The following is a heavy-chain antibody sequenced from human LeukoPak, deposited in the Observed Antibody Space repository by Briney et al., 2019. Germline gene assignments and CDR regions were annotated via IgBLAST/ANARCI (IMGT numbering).Heavy chain of an antibody. CDR3: TRRQTDDSSGYYGY. CDR1: GFTFSGSA. D-gene: IGHD3-22*01. CDR2: IRSKANSYAT. V-gene: IGHV3-73*01. Sequence: GGSLRLSCAASGFTFSGSAMHLVRQASGKGLEWVGRIRSKANSYATAYAASVKGRFTISRDDSKNTAYLQMNSLKTEDTAVYYCTRRQTDDSSGYYGYWGQGTLVTVSS. J-gene: IGHJ4*02.